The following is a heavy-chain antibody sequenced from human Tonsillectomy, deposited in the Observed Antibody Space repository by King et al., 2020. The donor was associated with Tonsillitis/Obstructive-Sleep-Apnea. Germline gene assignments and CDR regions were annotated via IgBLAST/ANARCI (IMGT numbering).Heavy chain of an antibody. CDR3: ARSPKGYYYYFMDV. Sequence: VQLQQWGAGLLKPSETLSLTCGVYGGSFSGYYWSWIRQPPGKGLEWIGEIYHSGSTTYNPSLKSRVTISVDTSKNQFSLKLTSVTAADTAVYYCARSPKGYYYYFMDVWDKGTTVTVSS. CDR1: GGSFSGYY. V-gene: IGHV4-34*01. CDR2: IYHSGST. J-gene: IGHJ6*03.